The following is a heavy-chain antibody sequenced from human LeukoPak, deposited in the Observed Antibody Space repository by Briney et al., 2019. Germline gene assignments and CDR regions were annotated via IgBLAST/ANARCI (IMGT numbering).Heavy chain of an antibody. D-gene: IGHD2-15*01. Sequence: GGSLRLSCAASGFTFSDYYMSWIRQAPGKGLEWVSYISSSSSYTNYADSVKGRFTISRDNDKNSLYLQMNSLRAEDTAVYYCAREYCSGGSCYQLVDYWGQGTLVTVSS. CDR2: ISSSSSYT. J-gene: IGHJ4*02. CDR3: AREYCSGGSCYQLVDY. CDR1: GFTFSDYY. V-gene: IGHV3-11*06.